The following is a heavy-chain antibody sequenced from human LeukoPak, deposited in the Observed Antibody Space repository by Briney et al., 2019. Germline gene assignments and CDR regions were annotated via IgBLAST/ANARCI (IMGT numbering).Heavy chain of an antibody. CDR2: ISSSSSYI. CDR1: EFTFSSYS. D-gene: IGHD5-12*01. J-gene: IGHJ6*02. CDR3: ARDGGYSGYDYGMDV. V-gene: IGHV3-21*01. Sequence: GGSLRLSCAASEFTFSSYSMNWIRQAPGKGLEWVSSISSSSSYIYYADSVKGRFTISRDNAKNSLYLQMNSLRAEDTAVYYCARDGGYSGYDYGMDVWGQGTTVTVSS.